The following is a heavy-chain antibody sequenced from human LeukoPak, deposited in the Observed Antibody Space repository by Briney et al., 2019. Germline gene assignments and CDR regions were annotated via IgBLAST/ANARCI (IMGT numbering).Heavy chain of an antibody. Sequence: ASVKVSCKATGYIFSNYGISWVRQAPGQGLEWMGGIIPIFGTANYAQKFQGRVTITADESTSTAYMELSSLRSEDTAVYYCARDGAPSDDFWSGYYSWGQGTLVTVSS. CDR1: GYIFSNYG. CDR2: IIPIFGTA. D-gene: IGHD3-3*01. V-gene: IGHV1-69*13. CDR3: ARDGAPSDDFWSGYYS. J-gene: IGHJ5*02.